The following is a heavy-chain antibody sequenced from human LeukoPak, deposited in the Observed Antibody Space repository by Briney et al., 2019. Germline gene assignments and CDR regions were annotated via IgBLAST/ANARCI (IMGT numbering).Heavy chain of an antibody. CDR3: ERGGSSYRFGEYPYYFDY. D-gene: IGHD3-10*01. V-gene: IGHV1-2*06. CDR1: GYTFTGYY. J-gene: IGHJ4*02. CDR2: INPNSRGT. Sequence: ASMKVSCKASGYTFTGYYMHWVRRAPGQGLEWMGRINPNSRGTNYAQKFQGRVTMTRDTSISTAYMELSRLRSDDTAVYYCERGGSSYRFGEYPYYFDYWGQGTLVTVSS.